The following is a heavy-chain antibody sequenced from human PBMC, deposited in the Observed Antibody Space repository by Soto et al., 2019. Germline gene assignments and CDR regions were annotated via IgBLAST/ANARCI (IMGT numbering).Heavy chain of an antibody. V-gene: IGHV1-3*01. D-gene: IGHD6-19*01. CDR2: INAGNGNT. J-gene: IGHJ3*02. CDR3: ASWYSGSDAFEI. Sequence: ASVKVSCKASGYTFTSYAMHWVRQAPGQRLEWMGWINAGNGNTKYSQKFQGRVTITRDTSASTAYMELSSLRSEDTAVYYCASWYSGSDAFEIWGQGTMVTVSS. CDR1: GYTFTSYA.